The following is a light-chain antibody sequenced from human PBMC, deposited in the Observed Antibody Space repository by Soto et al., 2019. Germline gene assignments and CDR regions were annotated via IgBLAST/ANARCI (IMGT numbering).Light chain of an antibody. CDR1: QGISNY. V-gene: IGKV1-27*01. CDR2: AAS. J-gene: IGKJ4*01. Sequence: DIQMTQSPSSLSASVGDRVTITCRASQGISNYLAWYQQKPGKVPKLLIYAASTLQSGVPSRFSGGGSGTDFTLTISSLQPEDVATYYCQKYNSAPALTFGGGTKVEIK. CDR3: QKYNSAPALT.